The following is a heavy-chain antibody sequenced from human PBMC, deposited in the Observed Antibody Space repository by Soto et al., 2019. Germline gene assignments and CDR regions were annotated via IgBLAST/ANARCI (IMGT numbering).Heavy chain of an antibody. Sequence: QVQLVQSGAEVKKPGASVKVSCKASGYTFTSYGISWVRHAPGQGLEWMGWISAYNGHTNYSHKLQGRVTMTTDTSPSTAYMELRSLRSDDTAVYYCARAASSYYDFLPDYYVSYMDVWGKGTTVTVSS. CDR2: ISAYNGHT. V-gene: IGHV1-18*01. CDR3: ARAASSYYDFLPDYYVSYMDV. D-gene: IGHD3-9*01. J-gene: IGHJ6*03. CDR1: GYTFTSYG.